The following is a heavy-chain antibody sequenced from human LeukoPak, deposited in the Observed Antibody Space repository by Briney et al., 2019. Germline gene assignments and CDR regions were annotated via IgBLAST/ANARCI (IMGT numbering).Heavy chain of an antibody. V-gene: IGHV3-66*02. Sequence: GGSLRLSCAASGFTVSTSYMTWVRQAPGKGLEWVSITYSGGYTYYADSVKGRFTISRDNSKNKLFLQMNSLRAEDTAVYYCAREGDCSSTSCYFDYWGQGTLVTVSS. CDR1: GFTVSTSY. CDR2: TYSGGYT. J-gene: IGHJ4*02. CDR3: AREGDCSSTSCYFDY. D-gene: IGHD2-2*01.